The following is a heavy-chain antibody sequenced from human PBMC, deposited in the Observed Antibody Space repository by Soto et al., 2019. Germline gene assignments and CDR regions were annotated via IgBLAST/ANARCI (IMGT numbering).Heavy chain of an antibody. V-gene: IGHV2-5*02. CDR2: IYWDENK. J-gene: IGHJ6*02. Sequence: SGPTLVNPTQTLTLTCTCTGFSLNTGGMGVGWIRQPPGKALEWLALIYWDENKFHSPSLKSRLTITKDTSKNQVVLTMTQMDPVDTATYYCIQSRCGGDCLQSYASYYYYGMDVWGQGTTVTAP. CDR1: GFSLNTGGMG. CDR3: IQSRCGGDCLQSYASYYYYGMDV. D-gene: IGHD2-21*02.